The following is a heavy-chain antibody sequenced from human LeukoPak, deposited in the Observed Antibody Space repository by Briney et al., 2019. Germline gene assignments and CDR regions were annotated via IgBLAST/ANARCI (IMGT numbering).Heavy chain of an antibody. CDR2: ISSSSSTI. Sequence: GGSLRLSCAASGFTFSSYSMNWVRQAPGKGLKWVSYISSSSSTIYYADSVKGRFTISRDNAKNSLYLQMNSLRAEDTAVYYCARDQIPLRGYSYGYDGWCFDYWGQGTLVTVSS. D-gene: IGHD5-18*01. CDR1: GFTFSSYS. J-gene: IGHJ4*02. CDR3: ARDQIPLRGYSYGYDGWCFDY. V-gene: IGHV3-48*04.